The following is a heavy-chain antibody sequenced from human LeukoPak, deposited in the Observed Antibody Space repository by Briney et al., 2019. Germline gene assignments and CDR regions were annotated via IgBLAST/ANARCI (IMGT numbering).Heavy chain of an antibody. CDR2: IKYDGSEK. CDR1: GFIFSTYW. Sequence: GGSLRLSCAASGFIFSTYWMSWVRQAPGKGLEWMANIKYDGSEKYYVDSVKGRFTISRDNAKNSLYLQMNSLRAEDTAVYYCARRYFDYWGQGALVTVSS. CDR3: ARRYFDY. V-gene: IGHV3-7*03. J-gene: IGHJ4*02.